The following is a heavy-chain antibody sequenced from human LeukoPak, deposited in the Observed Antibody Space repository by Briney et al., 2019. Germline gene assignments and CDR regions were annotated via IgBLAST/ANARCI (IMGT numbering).Heavy chain of an antibody. CDR3: AKHGYSYGYFDY. J-gene: IGHJ4*02. CDR1: GFTFSSYS. D-gene: IGHD5-18*01. Sequence: GGSLRLSCAASGFTFSSYSMSWVRQAPGKGLEWVSAITGSGGSTYYADSVKDRFTISRDISGTTLYLQMNSLSAEDTAIYYCAKHGYSYGYFDYWGQGTLVTVPS. V-gene: IGHV3-23*01. CDR2: ITGSGGST.